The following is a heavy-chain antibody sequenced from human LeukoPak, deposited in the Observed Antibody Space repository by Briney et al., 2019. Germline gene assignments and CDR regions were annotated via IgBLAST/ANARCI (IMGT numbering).Heavy chain of an antibody. Sequence: GGSLRLSCAASGFTFSNAWMSWVRQAPGKGLEGVANIKPDGSEKYYVDSVKGRFTISRDNAKNSLYLQMSSLRVEDTALYFCARHNPLWGYWGQGTLVTVSS. V-gene: IGHV3-7*04. CDR3: ARHNPLWGY. CDR1: GFTFSNAW. J-gene: IGHJ4*02. CDR2: IKPDGSEK. D-gene: IGHD1-14*01.